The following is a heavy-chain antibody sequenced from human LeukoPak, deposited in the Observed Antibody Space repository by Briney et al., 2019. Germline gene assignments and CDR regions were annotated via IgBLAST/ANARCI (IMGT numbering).Heavy chain of an antibody. CDR1: GFTLSSYA. V-gene: IGHV3-23*01. D-gene: IGHD6-13*01. Sequence: GGSLRLSCAASGFTLSSYAMSWVRQAPGEGLEWVSAISGSGGSTYYADSVKGRFTISRDNSKNTLYLQMNSLRAEDTAVYYCAKALSIAAAGSRVAWFDPWGQGTLVTVSS. CDR3: AKALSIAAAGSRVAWFDP. CDR2: ISGSGGST. J-gene: IGHJ5*02.